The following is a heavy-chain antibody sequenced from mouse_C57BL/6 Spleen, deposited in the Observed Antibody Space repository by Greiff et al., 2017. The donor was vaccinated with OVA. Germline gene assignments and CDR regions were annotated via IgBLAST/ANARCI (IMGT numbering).Heavy chain of an antibody. V-gene: IGHV1-50*01. CDR1: GYTFTSYW. D-gene: IGHD4-1*01. J-gene: IGHJ1*03. CDR3: ASGELGRGYFDV. Sequence: QVQLQQPGAELVKPGASVKLSCKASGYTFTSYWMQWVKQRPGQGLEWIGEIDPSDSYTNYNQKFKGKATLTVDTSSSTAYMQLSSLTSEDSAVYYCASGELGRGYFDVWGTGTTVTVSS. CDR2: IDPSDSYT.